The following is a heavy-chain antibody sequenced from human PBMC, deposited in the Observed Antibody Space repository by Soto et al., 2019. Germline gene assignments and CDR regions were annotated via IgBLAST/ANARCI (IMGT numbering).Heavy chain of an antibody. CDR2: LSGGGST. CDR3: AKHAAVAGIDQHCFDY. Sequence: PGGSLRLSCAASGFTFSSYAMSWVRQAPGKGLEWVSALSGGGSTYYADSEKGRFTISRDNSKNTLFLQMNSLRAEDTAVYYCAKHAAVAGIDQHCFDYWGQGTLVTVSS. D-gene: IGHD6-19*01. V-gene: IGHV3-23*01. J-gene: IGHJ4*02. CDR1: GFTFSSYA.